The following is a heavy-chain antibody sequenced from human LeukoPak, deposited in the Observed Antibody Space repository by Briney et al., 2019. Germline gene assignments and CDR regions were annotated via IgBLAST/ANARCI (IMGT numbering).Heavy chain of an antibody. Sequence: SETLSLTCAVYGGSFSGYYWSWIRQPPGKGLEWIGEINHSGSTNYNPSLKSRVTISVDTSKNQFSLKLSSVTAADTAAYYCARKRPSYHQNNWFDPWGQGTLVTVSP. D-gene: IGHD1-1*01. V-gene: IGHV4-34*01. J-gene: IGHJ5*02. CDR1: GGSFSGYY. CDR2: INHSGST. CDR3: ARKRPSYHQNNWFDP.